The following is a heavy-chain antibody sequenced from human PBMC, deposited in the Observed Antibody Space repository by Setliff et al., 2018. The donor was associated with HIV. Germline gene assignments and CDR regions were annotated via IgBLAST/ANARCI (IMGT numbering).Heavy chain of an antibody. CDR1: GYSFTTYA. CDR2: ISGYNGNT. Sequence: ASVKVSCKASGYSFTTYAISWVRQAPGQGLEWMGWISGYNGNTKYAQNMQGRVTMTRDTSTSSVYMELRSLRSEDTAVYYCARAYYDSVWGSHRYRFYYFDYWGQGSLVTVSS. J-gene: IGHJ4*02. V-gene: IGHV1-18*01. D-gene: IGHD3-16*02. CDR3: ARAYYDSVWGSHRYRFYYFDY.